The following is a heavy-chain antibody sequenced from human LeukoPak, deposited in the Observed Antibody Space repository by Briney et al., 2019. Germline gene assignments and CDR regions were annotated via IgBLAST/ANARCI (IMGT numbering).Heavy chain of an antibody. CDR1: GFTFSSYA. CDR2: ISGSGGST. Sequence: GGSLRLSCAASGFTFSSYAMSWVRRAPGKGLEWVSAISGSGGSTYYADSVKGRFTISRDNSKNTLYLQMNSLRAEDTAVYYCAKDLHYCSGGGCYSPYYYYGMDVWGQGATVTVSS. D-gene: IGHD2-15*01. V-gene: IGHV3-23*01. CDR3: AKDLHYCSGGGCYSPYYYYGMDV. J-gene: IGHJ6*02.